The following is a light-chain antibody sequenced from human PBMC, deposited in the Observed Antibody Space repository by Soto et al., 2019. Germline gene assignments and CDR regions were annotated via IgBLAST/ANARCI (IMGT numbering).Light chain of an antibody. V-gene: IGLV1-40*01. CDR3: QSYDSSLSVVV. CDR2: GNS. Sequence: QSVLTQPPSVSGAPGQRFTLSCTGSSYNIGAGYDVHWYQQLPGTAPKLLIYGNSNRPSGVPDRFSGSKSGTSASLAITGLQAEDEAEYYCQSYDSSLSVVVFGGGTKLTVL. CDR1: SYNIGAGYD. J-gene: IGLJ2*01.